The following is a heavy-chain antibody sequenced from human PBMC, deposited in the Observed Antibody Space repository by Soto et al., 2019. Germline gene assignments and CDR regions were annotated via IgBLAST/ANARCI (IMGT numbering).Heavy chain of an antibody. CDR3: ARDQPGYSYGYGLGY. Sequence: EVQLVESGGGLVKPGGSLRLSCAASGFTFSSYSMNWVRQAPGKGLEWVSSISSSSSYIYYADSVKGRFTISRDNAKNSLYLQMNSLRDEDTAVYYCARDQPGYSYGYGLGYWGQGPLVNVSS. CDR2: ISSSSSYI. D-gene: IGHD5-18*01. CDR1: GFTFSSYS. V-gene: IGHV3-21*01. J-gene: IGHJ1*01.